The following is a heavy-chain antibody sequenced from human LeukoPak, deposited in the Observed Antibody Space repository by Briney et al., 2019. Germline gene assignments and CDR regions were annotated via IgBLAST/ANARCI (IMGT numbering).Heavy chain of an antibody. J-gene: IGHJ4*02. CDR1: GYTFTSYG. CDR2: IIPILGVA. Sequence: RASVKVSCKASGYTFTSYGISWVRQAPGQGLEWMGRIIPILGVANYAQKFQGRVTITADKSTSTAYMELSSLRSEDTAVYYCASGYYYDSSGYLKGWGQGTLVTVSS. V-gene: IGHV1-69*04. D-gene: IGHD3-22*01. CDR3: ASGYYYDSSGYLKG.